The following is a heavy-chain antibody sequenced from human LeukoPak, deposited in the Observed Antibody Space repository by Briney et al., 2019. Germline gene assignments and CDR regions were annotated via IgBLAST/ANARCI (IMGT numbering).Heavy chain of an antibody. J-gene: IGHJ3*02. CDR3: ARVGCGGDCYADAFDI. CDR1: GYTFTRHS. Sequence: ASVKASCKASGYTFTRHSLHWVRQAPGQGLEWMGIINPSGGSTSYAQKFQGRVTMTRDTSTSTVYMELSSLRSEDTAIYYCARVGCGGDCYADAFDIWGQGTMVTVSS. CDR2: INPSGGST. D-gene: IGHD2-21*02. V-gene: IGHV1-46*01.